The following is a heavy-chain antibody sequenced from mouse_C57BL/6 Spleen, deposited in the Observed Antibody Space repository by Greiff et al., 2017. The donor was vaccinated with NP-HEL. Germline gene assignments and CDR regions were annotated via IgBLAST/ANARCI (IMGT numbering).Heavy chain of an antibody. CDR3: ARKGYDYDEGFDY. CDR2: IYPGDGDT. J-gene: IGHJ2*01. Sequence: VQLQQSGPELVKPGASVKISCKASGYAFSSSWMNWVKQRPGKGLEWIGRIYPGDGDTNYNGKFKGKATLTADKSSSTAYMQLSSLTSEDSAVYFCARKGYDYDEGFDYWGQCTTLTVSS. CDR1: GYAFSSSW. V-gene: IGHV1-82*01. D-gene: IGHD2-4*01.